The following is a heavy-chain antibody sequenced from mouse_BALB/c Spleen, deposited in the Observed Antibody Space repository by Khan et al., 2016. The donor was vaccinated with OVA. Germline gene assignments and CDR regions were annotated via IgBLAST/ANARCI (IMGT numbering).Heavy chain of an antibody. CDR2: INPSNGET. CDR1: GYTFTSYY. J-gene: IGHJ3*01. CDR3: TRSAYGDPFAY. D-gene: IGHD2-13*01. Sequence: QVQLQQPGAELVKPGTSVKLSCKASGYTFTSYYMYWVKQRPGQGLEWIGGINPSNGETIFNEKFKSKATLTVDKSSSTAYMQLNSLTSEDSAVYYCTRSAYGDPFAYWGQGTLVTVSA. V-gene: IGHV1S81*02.